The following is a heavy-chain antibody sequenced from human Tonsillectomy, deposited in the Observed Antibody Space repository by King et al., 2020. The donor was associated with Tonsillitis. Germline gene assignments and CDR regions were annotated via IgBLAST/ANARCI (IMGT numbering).Heavy chain of an antibody. CDR1: GFTFSTFG. CDR2: MWYEGTNK. CDR3: AKDLSSRYFDL. Sequence: VQLVESGGGVVQPGRSLRLSCAASGFTFSTFGMHLVRQAPGKGLDGVARMWYEGTNKYYADSVKGRFTVSGDNSQKTVYLQMNSLRAEDTAVYYCAKDLSSRYFDLWGRGTLVTVSS. J-gene: IGHJ2*01. D-gene: IGHD2-2*01. V-gene: IGHV3-33*06.